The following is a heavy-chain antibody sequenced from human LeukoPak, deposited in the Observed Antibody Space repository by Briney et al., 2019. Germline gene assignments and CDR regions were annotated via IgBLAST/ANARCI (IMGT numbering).Heavy chain of an antibody. J-gene: IGHJ5*02. CDR1: GYTFTSYD. CDR2: MNPNSGNT. CDR3: ARGRPKYCSGGSCYSVDWFDP. Sequence: ASVKVSCKASGYTFTSYDINWVRQATGQGLEWMGWMNPNSGNTGYAQKFQGRVTMTRNTSISTAYMELSSLRSEDTAVYYCARGRPKYCSGGSCYSVDWFDPWGQGTLVTVSS. D-gene: IGHD2-15*01. V-gene: IGHV1-8*01.